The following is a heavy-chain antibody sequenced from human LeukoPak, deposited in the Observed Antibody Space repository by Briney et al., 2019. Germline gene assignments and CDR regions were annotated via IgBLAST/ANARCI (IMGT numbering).Heavy chain of an antibody. D-gene: IGHD6-13*01. CDR2: ISSNGGST. J-gene: IGHJ4*02. Sequence: GGSLRLSCAASGFTFSSYAMHWVRQAPGKGLEYVSAISSNGGSTYYANSVKGRFTISRDNSINTLYLQMGSLRAEDMAVYYCARDVSIAAAGTHILDYWGQGTLVTVSS. CDR1: GFTFSSYA. CDR3: ARDVSIAAAGTHILDY. V-gene: IGHV3-64*01.